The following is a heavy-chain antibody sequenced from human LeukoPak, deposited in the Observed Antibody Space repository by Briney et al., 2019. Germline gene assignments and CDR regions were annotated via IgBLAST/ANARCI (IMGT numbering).Heavy chain of an antibody. CDR1: GGSISSSNW. CDR3: ARAPIAVAGTNGVAYFDY. J-gene: IGHJ4*02. D-gene: IGHD6-19*01. CDR2: IYHSGST. V-gene: IGHV4-4*02. Sequence: PSGTLSLTCAVSGGSISSSNWWSWVRQPPGKGLEWIGEIYHSGSTNYNPSLKSRVTISVDKSKNQFSLKLSSVTAADTAVYYCARAPIAVAGTNGVAYFDYWGQGTLVTVSS.